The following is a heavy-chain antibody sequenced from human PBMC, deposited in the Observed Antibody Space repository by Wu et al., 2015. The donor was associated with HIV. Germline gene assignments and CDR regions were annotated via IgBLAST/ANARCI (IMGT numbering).Heavy chain of an antibody. V-gene: IGHV1-69*13. Sequence: QVQLVQSGAEVKKLGSSVKVSCKASGGTFSSYAISWVRQAPGQGLEWMGRIIPIFGTANYAQKFQGRATITADESTSTAYMELSSLRSEDTAVYYCARVYGDYVGHDQRSSDYWGQGTLVTVSS. CDR3: ARVYGDYVGHDQRSSDY. CDR1: GGTFSSYA. J-gene: IGHJ4*02. D-gene: IGHD4-17*01. CDR2: IIPIFGTA.